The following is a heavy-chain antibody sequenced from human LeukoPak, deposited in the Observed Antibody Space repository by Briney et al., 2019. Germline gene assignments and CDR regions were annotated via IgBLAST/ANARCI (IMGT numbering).Heavy chain of an antibody. CDR1: GGTFSSYA. Sequence: SVKVSCKASGGTFSSYAISWVRQAPGQGLEWMGGIIPIFGTANYAQKFQGRVTITADESTSTAYMELSSLRSEDTAVYYCARGYFGTTYAFDIWGQGTMVTVSS. V-gene: IGHV1-69*13. D-gene: IGHD1-14*01. CDR2: IIPIFGTA. J-gene: IGHJ3*02. CDR3: ARGYFGTTYAFDI.